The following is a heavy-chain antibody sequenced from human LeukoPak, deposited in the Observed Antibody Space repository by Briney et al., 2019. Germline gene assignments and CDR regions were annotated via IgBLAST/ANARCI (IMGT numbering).Heavy chain of an antibody. CDR3: ARSSIRSSGYYYADY. J-gene: IGHJ4*02. CDR1: GGSISSYY. D-gene: IGHD3-22*01. Sequence: PSETLSLTCSVSGGSISSYYWSWIRQPPGKGLEWIGYIYYSGCTNYNPSLKSRVTISVDTSTNQFSLKLSSVTAADTAVYYCARSSIRSSGYYYADYWGQGTLVTVSS. V-gene: IGHV4-59*08. CDR2: IYYSGCT.